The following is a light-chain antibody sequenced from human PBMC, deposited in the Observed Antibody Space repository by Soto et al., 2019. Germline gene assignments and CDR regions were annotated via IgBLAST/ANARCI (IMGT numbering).Light chain of an antibody. Sequence: MTQSPSTLSASVGDRVTITCRASQSISRSLAWYQQKPGQAPRLLISDASTRATGIPARFSGSGSGTEFTLTISSLQSEDFALYYCHQYNSWPPGTFGQGTKVDI. CDR3: HQYNSWPPGT. CDR2: DAS. CDR1: QSISRS. V-gene: IGKV3-15*01. J-gene: IGKJ2*01.